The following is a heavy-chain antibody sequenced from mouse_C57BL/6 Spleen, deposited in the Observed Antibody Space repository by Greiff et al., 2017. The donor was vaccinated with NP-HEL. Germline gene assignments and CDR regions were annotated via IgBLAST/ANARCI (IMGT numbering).Heavy chain of an antibody. CDR2: IYPGDGDT. CDR1: GYAFSSSW. J-gene: IGHJ2*01. Sequence: VQLQQSGPELVKPGASVKISCKASGYAFSSSWMNWVKQRPGKGLEWIGRIYPGDGDTNYNGKFKGKATLTADKSSSPADMQLSSLKSEDSAVYFCARYSKGDYLDYWGQGTTLTVSS. CDR3: ARYSKGDYLDY. V-gene: IGHV1-82*01. D-gene: IGHD2-5*01.